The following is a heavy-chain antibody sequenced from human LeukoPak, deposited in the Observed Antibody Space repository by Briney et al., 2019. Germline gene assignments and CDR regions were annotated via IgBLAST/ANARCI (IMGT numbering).Heavy chain of an antibody. Sequence: SETLSLTCAVYGGSFSGYYWSWIRQPPGKGLEWIGEINHSGSTNYNPSLKSRVTISVDTSKNQLSLKVSSVTAADTAVYYCARGRSLRSGAFGYWGQGTLVTVSS. J-gene: IGHJ4*02. CDR2: INHSGST. D-gene: IGHD1-26*01. CDR3: ARGRSLRSGAFGY. V-gene: IGHV4-34*01. CDR1: GGSFSGYY.